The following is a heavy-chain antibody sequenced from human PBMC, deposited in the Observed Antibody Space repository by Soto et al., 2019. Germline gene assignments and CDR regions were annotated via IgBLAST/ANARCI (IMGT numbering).Heavy chain of an antibody. CDR1: GFTFSSYA. J-gene: IGHJ6*02. Sequence: GGSLRLSCAASGFTFSSYAMHWVRQAPGKGLEWVAVISYDGSNKYYADSVKGRFTISRDNSKNTLYLQMNSLRAEDTAVYYCASSGLVDYYYYGMDVWCQGTTVTVSS. CDR3: ASSGLVDYYYYGMDV. D-gene: IGHD3-3*01. V-gene: IGHV3-30-3*01. CDR2: ISYDGSNK.